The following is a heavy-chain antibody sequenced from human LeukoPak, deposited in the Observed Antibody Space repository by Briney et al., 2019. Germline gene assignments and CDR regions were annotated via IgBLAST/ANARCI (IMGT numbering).Heavy chain of an antibody. Sequence: GGSLRLSCAASGFTFSSYEMNWVRQAPGKGLEWVSAISGSGGSTYYADSVKGRFTISRDNSKNTLYLQMNSLRAEDTAVYYCAKGRRRFGELFGYYWGQGTLVTVSS. CDR1: GFTFSSYE. J-gene: IGHJ4*02. CDR3: AKGRRRFGELFGYY. V-gene: IGHV3-23*01. D-gene: IGHD3-10*01. CDR2: ISGSGGST.